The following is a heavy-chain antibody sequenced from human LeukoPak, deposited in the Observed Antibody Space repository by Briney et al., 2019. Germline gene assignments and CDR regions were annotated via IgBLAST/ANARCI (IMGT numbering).Heavy chain of an antibody. CDR2: IYTSGST. Sequence: KASETLSLTXTVSGGSISSYYWSWIRQPAGKGMEWLGRIYTSGSTNYNPSLKSRVTISVDTSKNQFSLKLSSVTAADTAVYYCASGVGYYDSSGYWLNWFDPWGQGTLVTVSS. CDR3: ASGVGYYDSSGYWLNWFDP. D-gene: IGHD3-22*01. V-gene: IGHV4-4*07. CDR1: GGSISSYY. J-gene: IGHJ5*02.